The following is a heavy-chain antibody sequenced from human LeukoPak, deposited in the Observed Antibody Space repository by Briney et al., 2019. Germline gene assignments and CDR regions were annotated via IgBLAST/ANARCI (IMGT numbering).Heavy chain of an antibody. D-gene: IGHD4-17*01. Sequence: ASVKVSCKASGYTFIDYYIHWVRQATGEGLEKMVWINPNSGGTNYAQKFQGSVTMTRDTSISTAYMELARLNSDDTAVYYCAKNMGYGDYWYFDLWGRGTLVTVSS. J-gene: IGHJ2*01. CDR3: AKNMGYGDYWYFDL. CDR1: GYTFIDYY. V-gene: IGHV1-2*02. CDR2: INPNSGGT.